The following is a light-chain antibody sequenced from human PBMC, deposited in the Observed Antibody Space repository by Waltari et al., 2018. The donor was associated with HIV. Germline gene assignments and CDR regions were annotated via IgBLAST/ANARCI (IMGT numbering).Light chain of an antibody. V-gene: IGKV1-12*01. J-gene: IGKJ2*01. CDR2: DAS. CDR3: QKDNNVPPL. Sequence: DIHMTQSPSSVSASVGDTLTLTCRASQDIRSWLAWYQHNPGKTPTLLIYDASSLQSGVSLRFSGSGSGTDFTLTSRSLQREDFATYYCQKDNNVPPLFGQGTKLEIK. CDR1: QDIRSW.